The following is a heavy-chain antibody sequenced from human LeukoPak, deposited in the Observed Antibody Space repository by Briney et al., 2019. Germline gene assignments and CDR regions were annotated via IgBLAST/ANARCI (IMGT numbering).Heavy chain of an antibody. D-gene: IGHD3/OR15-3a*01. CDR2: ISDSGGRT. CDR3: AKRGVVIRVILVGFHKEAYYFDS. V-gene: IGHV3-23*01. CDR1: GITLSNYG. J-gene: IGHJ4*02. Sequence: GGSLRLSCAVSGITLSNYGMSWVRQAPGKGLEWVAGISDSGGRTNYADSVKGRFTISRDNPKNTLYLQMNSLRAEDTAVYYCAKRGVVIRVILVGFHKEAYYFDSWGQGALVTVSS.